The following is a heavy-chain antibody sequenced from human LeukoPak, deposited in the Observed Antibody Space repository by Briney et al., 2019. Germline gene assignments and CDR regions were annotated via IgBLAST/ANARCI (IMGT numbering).Heavy chain of an antibody. V-gene: IGHV4-39*01. CDR3: ASPRRHYYDSSGMVDY. CDR2: IYHSGST. CDR1: GGSISSSSYY. D-gene: IGHD3-22*01. J-gene: IGHJ4*02. Sequence: SETLSLTCTVSGGSISSSSYYWGWIRQPPGKGLEWIGSIYHSGSTYYNPSLKSRVTISVDTSKNQFSLKLSSVTAADTAVYYCASPRRHYYDSSGMVDYWGQGTLVTVSS.